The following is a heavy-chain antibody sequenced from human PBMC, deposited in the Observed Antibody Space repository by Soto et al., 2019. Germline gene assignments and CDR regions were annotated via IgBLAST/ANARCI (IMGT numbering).Heavy chain of an antibody. CDR1: GFTFSSYA. J-gene: IGHJ6*02. D-gene: IGHD2-15*01. V-gene: IGHV3-23*01. CDR3: AKAPAYCSGGSCYTRRPNYYYYGMDV. CDR2: ISGSGGST. Sequence: GGSLRLSCAASGFTFSSYAMSWVRQAPGKGLEWVSAISGSGGSTYYADSVKGRFTTSRDNSKNTLYLQMNSLRAEDTAVYYCAKAPAYCSGGSCYTRRPNYYYYGMDVWGQGTTVTVSS.